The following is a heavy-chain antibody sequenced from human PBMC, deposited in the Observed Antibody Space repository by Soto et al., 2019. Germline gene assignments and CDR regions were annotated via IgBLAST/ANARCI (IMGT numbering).Heavy chain of an antibody. CDR2: IYYSGST. V-gene: IGHV4-31*03. Sequence: SETLSLTCTVSGGSISSGGYYWSWIRQHPGKGLEWIGYIYYSGSTYYNPSLKSRVTISVDTSKNQFSLKLSSVTAADTAVYYCARDGYDILTGYSPLVYYYYDMYVWGKETTVTVSS. D-gene: IGHD3-9*01. CDR3: ARDGYDILTGYSPLVYYYYDMYV. J-gene: IGHJ6*03. CDR1: GGSISSGGYY.